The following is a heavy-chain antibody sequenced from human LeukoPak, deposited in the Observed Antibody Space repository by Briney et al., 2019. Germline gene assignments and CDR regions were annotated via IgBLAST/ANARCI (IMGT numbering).Heavy chain of an antibody. CDR2: VYDSGTT. V-gene: IGHV4-59*01. CDR1: GGSISRYY. CDR3: ARASYSYDINGWVPFDY. D-gene: IGHD3-22*01. Sequence: SQTLSLTCTVSGGSISRYYWSWIRQPPGKGLEWFGYVYDSGTTNYNPSLKSRVTISVDTSKNQLSLKLSSVTAADTAVYYCARASYSYDINGWVPFDYWGQGTLVTVSS. J-gene: IGHJ4*02.